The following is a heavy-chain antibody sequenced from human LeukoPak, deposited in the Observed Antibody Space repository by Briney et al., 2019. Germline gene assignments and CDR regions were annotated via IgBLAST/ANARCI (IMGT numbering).Heavy chain of an antibody. J-gene: IGHJ4*02. CDR1: GFTFSSYR. CDR3: ARGEYYYDSSGYYPYY. D-gene: IGHD3-22*01. CDR2: ISSSSSYI. Sequence: GGSLRLSCAASGFTFSSYRMTWVRQAPGKGLEWVSSISSSSSYIYYADSVKGRFTISRDNAKNSLYLQMNSLRAEDTAVYYCARGEYYYDSSGYYPYYWGQGTLVTVSS. V-gene: IGHV3-21*01.